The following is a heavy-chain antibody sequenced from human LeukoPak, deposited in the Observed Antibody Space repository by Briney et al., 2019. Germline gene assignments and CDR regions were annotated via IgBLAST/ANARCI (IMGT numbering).Heavy chain of an antibody. J-gene: IGHJ3*02. Sequence: PGGSLRLSCAASGLTFSAYSMNWVRQAPGQGLDWISYISRNSQSQEYADSVKGRFTISRDNAKNSVFLQMNSLRAEDTAVYYCARDAGSIVGATSAFDIWGQGTMVTVSS. D-gene: IGHD1-26*01. CDR1: GLTFSAYS. V-gene: IGHV3-48*04. CDR2: ISRNSQSQ. CDR3: ARDAGSIVGATSAFDI.